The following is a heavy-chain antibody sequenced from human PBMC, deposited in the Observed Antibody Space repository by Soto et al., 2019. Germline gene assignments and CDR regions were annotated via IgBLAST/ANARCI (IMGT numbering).Heavy chain of an antibody. Sequence: QPGGSLRLSCAASGFTVSSNYMSWVRQAPGKGLEWVSVIYSGGSTYYADSVKGRFTISRDNSKNTLYLQMNSLRAEDTAVYYCATIHDYEGGNDAFDIWGQGTMVTVSS. CDR2: IYSGGST. CDR1: GFTVSSNY. J-gene: IGHJ3*02. V-gene: IGHV3-66*01. D-gene: IGHD4-17*01. CDR3: ATIHDYEGGNDAFDI.